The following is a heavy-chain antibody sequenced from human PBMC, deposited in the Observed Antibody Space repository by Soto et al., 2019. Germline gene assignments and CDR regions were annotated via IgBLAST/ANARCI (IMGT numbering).Heavy chain of an antibody. V-gene: IGHV3-15*07. CDR1: GFTFSNAW. Sequence: GGSLRLSCAASGFTFSNAWMNWVRQAPGKGLEWVGRIKSKTDGGTTDYAAPVKGRFTISRDDSKNTLYLQMNSLKTEDTAVYYCTTELNPYYYGSGSYYFDYWGQGTLVTVSS. J-gene: IGHJ4*02. D-gene: IGHD3-10*01. CDR2: IKSKTDGGTT. CDR3: TTELNPYYYGSGSYYFDY.